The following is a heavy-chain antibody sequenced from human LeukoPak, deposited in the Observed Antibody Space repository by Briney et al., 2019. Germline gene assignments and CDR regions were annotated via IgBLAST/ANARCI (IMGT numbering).Heavy chain of an antibody. J-gene: IGHJ3*02. Sequence: GGSLRLSCAAAGFTFISFGMSWVRQSPGKGLEGVSAISDSGGRTYYADSVKGRFTISRDNSKNTLYLQMNSLRAEDTALYYCAKHQTVVTHDAFDIWRQGTMVTVSS. CDR2: ISDSGGRT. CDR3: AKHQTVVTHDAFDI. V-gene: IGHV3-23*01. CDR1: GFTFISFG. D-gene: IGHD4-23*01.